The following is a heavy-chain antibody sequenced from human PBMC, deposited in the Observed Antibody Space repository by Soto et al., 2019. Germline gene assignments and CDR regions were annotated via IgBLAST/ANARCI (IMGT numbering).Heavy chain of an antibody. CDR3: ARDMVYDSSGYYYGYYYYGMDV. CDR1: GFPFRSSA. Sequence: GGSLRLSCAASGFPFRSSAMPWVRPAAGKGLAWVAVLSYDGSNNYYADSVKGRFTISRDNSKNTLYLQMNSLRAEDTAVYYCARDMVYDSSGYYYGYYYYGMDVWGQGTTVTVS. J-gene: IGHJ6*02. CDR2: LSYDGSNN. V-gene: IGHV3-30-3*01. D-gene: IGHD3-22*01.